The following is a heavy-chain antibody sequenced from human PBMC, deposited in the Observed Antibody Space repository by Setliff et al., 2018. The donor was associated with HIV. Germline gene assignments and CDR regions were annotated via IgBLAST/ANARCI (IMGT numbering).Heavy chain of an antibody. CDR3: ARVLGYCSGGSCYSYYFDY. Sequence: PGGSLRLSCAASGFTFSSYSMNWVRQAPGKGLEWVSFISSSSSYIYYADSVKGRFTISRDYAKNSLYLQMNSLRADDTAVYYCARVLGYCSGGSCYSYYFDYWGQGTLVTAPQ. J-gene: IGHJ4*02. CDR1: GFTFSSYS. D-gene: IGHD2-15*01. CDR2: ISSSSSYI. V-gene: IGHV3-21*01.